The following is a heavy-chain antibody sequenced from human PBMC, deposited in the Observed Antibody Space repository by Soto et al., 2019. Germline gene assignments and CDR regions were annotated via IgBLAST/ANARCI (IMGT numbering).Heavy chain of an antibody. V-gene: IGHV1-2*04. CDR2: INPNSGGT. CDR1: GYTFTGYY. D-gene: IGHD1-26*01. Sequence: ASVKVSCKASGYTFTGYYMHWVRQAPGQGLEWMGWINPNSGGTNYAQKFEGWVTMTRDTSISTAYMELSRLRSDDTAVYYCARAIVGATNVYYFDYWGQGTLVTVSS. CDR3: ARAIVGATNVYYFDY. J-gene: IGHJ4*02.